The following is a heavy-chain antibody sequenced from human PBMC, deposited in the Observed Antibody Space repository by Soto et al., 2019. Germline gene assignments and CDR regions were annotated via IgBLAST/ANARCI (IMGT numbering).Heavy chain of an antibody. V-gene: IGHV1-18*01. CDR3: ARGTYYYDSSGFFDWYFDL. D-gene: IGHD3-22*01. CDR1: GYTFTSYG. Sequence: ASVKVSCKASGYTFTSYGISWVRQAPGQGLEWMGWISAYNGNTNYAQKFQDRVTITGDTSASTTYMDLSSLRSEDTAVYYCARGTYYYDSSGFFDWYFDLWGRGTLVTVSS. CDR2: ISAYNGNT. J-gene: IGHJ2*01.